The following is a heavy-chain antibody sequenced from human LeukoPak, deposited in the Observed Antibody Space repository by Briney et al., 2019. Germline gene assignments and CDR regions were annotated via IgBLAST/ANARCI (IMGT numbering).Heavy chain of an antibody. V-gene: IGHV4-39*07. J-gene: IGHJ3*02. CDR2: IYHSGST. D-gene: IGHD2-15*01. CDR3: ARWVVVAATDTDAFDI. CDR1: GGSISSSSYY. Sequence: SETLSLTCTVSGGSISSSSYYWGWIRQPPGKGLEWIGEIYHSGSTNYNPSLKSRVTISVDKSKNQFSLKLSSVTAADTAVYYCARWVVVAATDTDAFDIWGQGTMVTVSS.